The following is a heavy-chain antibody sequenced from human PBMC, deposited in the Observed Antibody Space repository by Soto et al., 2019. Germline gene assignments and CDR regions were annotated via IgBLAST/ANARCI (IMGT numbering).Heavy chain of an antibody. CDR2: ISAYNGNT. V-gene: IGHV1-18*01. CDR1: GYTFTSYG. D-gene: IGHD4-17*01. CDR3: ARVADAYGEGNWFDP. J-gene: IGHJ5*02. Sequence: QVQLVQSGAEVKKPGASVKVACKASGYTFTSYGISWVRQAPGQGLEWMGWISAYNGNTNYAQKLQGRVTMTTDTSTSTAYMELRSLRSDDTAVYYCARVADAYGEGNWFDPWGQGTLVTVSS.